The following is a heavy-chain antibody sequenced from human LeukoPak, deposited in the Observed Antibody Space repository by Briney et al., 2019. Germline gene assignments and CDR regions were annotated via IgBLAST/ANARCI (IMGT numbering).Heavy chain of an antibody. J-gene: IGHJ4*02. V-gene: IGHV4-59*02. CDR1: GGSVSSYY. Sequence: PSETLSLTCTVSGGSVSSYYWSWIRQPPGKGLEWIGYIYYSGSTNYNPSLKSRVTISVDTSKNQFSLKLSSVTAADTAVYYCARAHGDYVGPDYWGQGTLVTVSS. CDR2: IYYSGST. D-gene: IGHD4-17*01. CDR3: ARAHGDYVGPDY.